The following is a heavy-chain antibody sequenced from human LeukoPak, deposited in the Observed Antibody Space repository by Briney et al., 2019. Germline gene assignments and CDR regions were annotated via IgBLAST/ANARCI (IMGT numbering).Heavy chain of an antibody. CDR1: GGSISTYY. J-gene: IGHJ4*02. V-gene: IGHV4-59*01. Sequence: SETLSLTCTVSGGSISTYYWTWIRQPPGKGLEWIGYIYYSGSTNYNPSLKSRVTISVDTSKNQLSLKLSSVTAADTAVYYCARGSTIFSGEWGQGTLVTVSS. D-gene: IGHD3-3*01. CDR3: ARGSTIFSGE. CDR2: IYYSGST.